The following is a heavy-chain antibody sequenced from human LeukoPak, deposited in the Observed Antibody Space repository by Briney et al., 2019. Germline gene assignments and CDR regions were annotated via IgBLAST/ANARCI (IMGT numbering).Heavy chain of an antibody. V-gene: IGHV3-23*01. J-gene: IGHJ4*02. Sequence: GGSLRLSCAASEFIFSNYAMTWVRQAPGKGLEWVSSISGSGATTYYADSVKGRFTISRDDSKNTLFLQFNSLRAEDTAVYYSAKDKATVAAKGPFDYWGQGTLVTVSS. D-gene: IGHD2-15*01. CDR1: EFIFSNYA. CDR3: AKDKATVAAKGPFDY. CDR2: ISGSGATT.